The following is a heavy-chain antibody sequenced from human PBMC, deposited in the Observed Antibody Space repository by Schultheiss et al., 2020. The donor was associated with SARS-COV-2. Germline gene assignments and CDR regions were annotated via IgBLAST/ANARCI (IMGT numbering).Heavy chain of an antibody. J-gene: IGHJ6*03. CDR3: ARGRAPLFRGVIINNYYYYYMDV. CDR2: MNPNSGNT. V-gene: IGHV1-8*03. Sequence: ASVKVSCKASGYTFTSYDINWVRQATGQGLEWMGWMNPNSGNTGYAQKFQGRVTITRNTSISTAYMELSSLRSEDTAVYYCARGRAPLFRGVIINNYYYYYMDVWGKGTTVTVSS. D-gene: IGHD3-10*01. CDR1: GYTFTSYD.